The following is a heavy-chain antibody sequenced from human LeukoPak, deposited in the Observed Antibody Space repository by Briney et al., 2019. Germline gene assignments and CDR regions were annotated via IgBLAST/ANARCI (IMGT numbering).Heavy chain of an antibody. CDR1: GFTFSGYS. V-gene: IGHV3-30-3*01. J-gene: IGHJ4*02. CDR2: ISYDGSNK. CDR3: ARGYCSSTSCRRDFDY. D-gene: IGHD2-2*01. Sequence: GGSLRLSCAASGFTFSGYSIHWVRQAPGKGLEWVAVISYDGSNKYYADSVKGRFTISRDNSKNTLYLQMNSLRAEDTAVYYCARGYCSSTSCRRDFDYWGQGTLVTVSS.